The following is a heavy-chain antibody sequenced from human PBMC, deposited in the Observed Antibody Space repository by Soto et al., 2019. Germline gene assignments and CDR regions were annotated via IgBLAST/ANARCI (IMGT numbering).Heavy chain of an antibody. Sequence: PGGSLRLSCAASGFTFSSYGMHWVRQAPGKGLEWVAVIWYDGSNKYYADSVKGRFTISRDNSKNTLYLQMNSLRAEDTAVYYCARDGEYSGYDIWAFDYWGQGTLVTVSS. CDR3: ARDGEYSGYDIWAFDY. J-gene: IGHJ4*02. CDR1: GFTFSSYG. CDR2: IWYDGSNK. V-gene: IGHV3-33*01. D-gene: IGHD5-12*01.